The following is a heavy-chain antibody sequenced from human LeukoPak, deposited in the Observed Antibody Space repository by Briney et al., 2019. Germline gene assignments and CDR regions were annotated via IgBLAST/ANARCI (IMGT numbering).Heavy chain of an antibody. CDR2: IYPGDSDT. CDR3: ARHLSVEMATITSLDY. J-gene: IGHJ4*02. CDR1: GYSFTSYW. Sequence: GESLKISCRGSGYSFTSYWIGWVRQTPGKGLEWMGIIYPGDSDTRYSPSFQGQVTISADKSISTAYLQWSSLKASDTAMYYCARHLSVEMATITSLDYWGQGTLVTVSS. D-gene: IGHD5-24*01. V-gene: IGHV5-51*01.